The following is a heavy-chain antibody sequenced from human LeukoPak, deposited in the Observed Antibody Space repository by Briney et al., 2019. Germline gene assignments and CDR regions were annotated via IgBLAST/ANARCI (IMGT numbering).Heavy chain of an antibody. CDR1: GFTFSTYW. J-gene: IGHJ4*02. CDR3: ASLSIGSGFDY. CDR2: INHSGST. V-gene: IGHV4-34*01. Sequence: GSLRLSCAASGFTFSTYWMSWARQPPGKGLEWIGEINHSGSTNYNPSLKSRVTISVDTSKNQFSLKLSSVTAADTAVYYCASLSIGSGFDYWGQGTLVTVSS. D-gene: IGHD3-10*01.